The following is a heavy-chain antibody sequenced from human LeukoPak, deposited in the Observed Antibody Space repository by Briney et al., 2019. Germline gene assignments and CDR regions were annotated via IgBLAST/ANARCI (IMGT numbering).Heavy chain of an antibody. CDR1: GFTFSSYW. CDR2: IHSDGSST. CDR3: AKVGLSSSWYYAFDI. J-gene: IGHJ3*02. D-gene: IGHD6-13*01. V-gene: IGHV3-74*01. Sequence: PGGSLRLSCAASGFTFSSYWMHWVRHAPGKGLVWVSRIHSDGSSTSYADSVKGRFTISRDNAKNTLYLQMNSLRAEDTAVYYCAKVGLSSSWYYAFDIWGQGTMVTVSS.